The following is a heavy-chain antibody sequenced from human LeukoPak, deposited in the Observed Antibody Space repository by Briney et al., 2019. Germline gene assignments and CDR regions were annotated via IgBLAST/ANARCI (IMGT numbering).Heavy chain of an antibody. CDR1: GFTFDDYA. J-gene: IGHJ5*02. Sequence: GGSLRLSCAASGFTFDDYAMHWVRQAPGKGLEWVSGISWNSGSIGYADSVKGRFTISRDNAKNSLYLQMNSLRAEDTALYYCAKAPYQLLMYNWFDPWGQGTLVTISS. D-gene: IGHD2-2*01. V-gene: IGHV3-9*01. CDR3: AKAPYQLLMYNWFDP. CDR2: ISWNSGSI.